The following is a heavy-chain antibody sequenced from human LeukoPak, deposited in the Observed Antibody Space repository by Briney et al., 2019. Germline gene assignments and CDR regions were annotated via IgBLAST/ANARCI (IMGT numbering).Heavy chain of an antibody. J-gene: IGHJ5*02. D-gene: IGHD3-16*01. CDR3: AREELGSSLGFDP. CDR1: GFTFSYYT. V-gene: IGHV3-30-3*01. Sequence: GGSLRLSCAASGFTFSYYTMYWVRQAPGKGLEWVAVISFDGSNKYYADSVKGRFTISRDNSKNTLYLQMNSLRAEDTAVYYCAREELGSSLGFDPWGQGTLFTVSS. CDR2: ISFDGSNK.